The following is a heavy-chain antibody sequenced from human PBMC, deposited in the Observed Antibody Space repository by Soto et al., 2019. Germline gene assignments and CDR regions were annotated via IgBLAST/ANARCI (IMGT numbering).Heavy chain of an antibody. CDR3: GTLSGYDRGWARYFDY. Sequence: GGSLRLSCAASGFTFSSYAMSWVRQAPGKGLEWVSAISGSGGSTYYADSVKGRFTISRDNSKNTLYLQMNSLRAEDTAVYYCGTLSGYDRGWARYFDYWGQGTLVTVSS. CDR2: ISGSGGST. J-gene: IGHJ4*02. CDR1: GFTFSSYA. D-gene: IGHD5-12*01. V-gene: IGHV3-23*01.